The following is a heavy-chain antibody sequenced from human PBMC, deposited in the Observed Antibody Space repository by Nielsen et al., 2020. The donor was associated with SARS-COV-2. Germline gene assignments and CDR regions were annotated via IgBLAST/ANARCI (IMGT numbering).Heavy chain of an antibody. CDR1: GYTFTSYY. J-gene: IGHJ6*02. CDR3: ARDSSSWYIEHSAYGMDV. CDR2: INPSGGST. Sequence: ASVKVSCKASGYTFTSYYMHWVRQAPGQGLEWMGIINPSGGSTSYAQKFQGRVTMTRDTSTSTVCMELSSLRSEDTAAYYCARDSSSWYIEHSAYGMDVWGQGTTVTVSS. D-gene: IGHD6-13*01. V-gene: IGHV1-46*01.